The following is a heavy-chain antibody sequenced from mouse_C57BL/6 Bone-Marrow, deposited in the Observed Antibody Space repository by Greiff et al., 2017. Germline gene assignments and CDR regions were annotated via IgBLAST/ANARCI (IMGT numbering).Heavy chain of an antibody. CDR2: INPNNGGT. Sequence: VQLQQSGPELVKPGASVKISCKASGYTFTDYYMNWVKQSHGKSLEWIGDINPNNGGTSYNQKFKGKATLTVDKSSSTVYMELRSLTSEASAVYYCGSSWFADWGQGTLVTVAA. CDR3: GSSWFAD. CDR1: GYTFTDYY. D-gene: IGHD1-1*01. J-gene: IGHJ3*01. V-gene: IGHV1-26*01.